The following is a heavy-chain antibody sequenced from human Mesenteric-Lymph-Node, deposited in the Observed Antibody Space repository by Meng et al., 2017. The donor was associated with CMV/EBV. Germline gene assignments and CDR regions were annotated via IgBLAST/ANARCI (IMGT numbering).Heavy chain of an antibody. D-gene: IGHD5-18*01. CDR2: IKQDGSEK. J-gene: IGHJ4*02. CDR1: GFIFRDYW. CDR3: AREDTAMATGDDY. Sequence: GGSLRLSCAASGFIFRDYWMHWIRQVPGKGLEWVANIKQDGSEKYYVDSVKGRFTISRDNAKNSLYLQMNSLRAEDTAVYYCAREDTAMATGDDYWGQGTLVTVSS. V-gene: IGHV3-7*01.